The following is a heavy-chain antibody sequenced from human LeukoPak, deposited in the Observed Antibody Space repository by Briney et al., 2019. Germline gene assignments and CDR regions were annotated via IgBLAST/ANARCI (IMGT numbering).Heavy chain of an antibody. V-gene: IGHV3-48*03. J-gene: IGHJ3*02. CDR3: ARARLVGDGYRIPFDI. CDR2: ISSSGSTI. D-gene: IGHD5-24*01. Sequence: PGGSLRLSCAASGFTFSSYEMNWVRQAPGKGLEWVSYISSSGSTIYYADSVKGRFTISRDNAKNSLYLQMNSLRAEDTAVYYCARARLVGDGYRIPFDIWGQGTMVTVSS. CDR1: GFTFSSYE.